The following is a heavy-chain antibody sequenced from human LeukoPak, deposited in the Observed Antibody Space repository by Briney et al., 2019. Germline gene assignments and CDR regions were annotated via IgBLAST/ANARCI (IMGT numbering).Heavy chain of an antibody. Sequence: GESLKISCEGFGNSFATYWIGWVRQVPGKGLEWMAIVYPGNPDTHYSPSFQGQVTISADKSNSIVYLQWRSLKASDTATYYCVCRKYYDTWSDPWGQGTLVTVSS. V-gene: IGHV5-51*01. CDR3: VCRKYYDTWSDP. D-gene: IGHD3-16*01. CDR2: VYPGNPDT. CDR1: GNSFATYW. J-gene: IGHJ5*02.